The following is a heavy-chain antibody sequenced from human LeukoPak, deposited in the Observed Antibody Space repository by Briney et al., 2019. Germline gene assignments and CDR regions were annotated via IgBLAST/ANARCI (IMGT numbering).Heavy chain of an antibody. D-gene: IGHD3-22*01. V-gene: IGHV3-23*01. Sequence: GGSLRLSCAASGFTFSSYAMSWVRQAPGKWLEWVSAISGSGGSTYYADSVKGRFTISRDNSKNTLYLQMNSLRAEDTAVYYCAKGKDYYDSSAYYYTYAFDIWGQGTMVTVSS. CDR2: ISGSGGST. CDR1: GFTFSSYA. CDR3: AKGKDYYDSSAYYYTYAFDI. J-gene: IGHJ3*02.